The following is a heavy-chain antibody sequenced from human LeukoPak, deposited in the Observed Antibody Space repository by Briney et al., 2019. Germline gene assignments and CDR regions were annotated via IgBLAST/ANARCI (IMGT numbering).Heavy chain of an antibody. V-gene: IGHV3-48*01. CDR2: ISSSSSTI. J-gene: IGHJ4*02. Sequence: GGSLRLSCAASGFTFSSYSMNWVRQAPGKGLEWVSYISSSSSTIYYADSVKGRFTISRDNAKNSLYLQMNSLRAEDTAVYYCARDAPWYYDSSGYITHWGQGTLVTVSS. CDR1: GFTFSSYS. CDR3: ARDAPWYYDSSGYITH. D-gene: IGHD3-22*01.